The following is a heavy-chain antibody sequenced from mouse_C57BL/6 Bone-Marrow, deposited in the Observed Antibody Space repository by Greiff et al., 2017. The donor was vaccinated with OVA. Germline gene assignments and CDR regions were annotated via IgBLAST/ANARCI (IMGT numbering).Heavy chain of an antibody. V-gene: IGHV1-50*01. D-gene: IGHD1-1*01. CDR1: GYTFTSYW. J-gene: IGHJ4*01. CDR3: ARFTTVVARYYAKDY. Sequence: VQLQQPGAELVKPGASVKLSCKASGYTFTSYWMQWVKQRPGQGLEWIGEIDPSDSYTNYNQKFKGKATLTVDTSSSTAYMQLSSLTSEDSAVYYCARFTTVVARYYAKDYWGQGTSVTVSS. CDR2: IDPSDSYT.